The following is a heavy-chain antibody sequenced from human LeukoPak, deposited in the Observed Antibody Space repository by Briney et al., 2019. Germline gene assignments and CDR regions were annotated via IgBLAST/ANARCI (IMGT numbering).Heavy chain of an antibody. J-gene: IGHJ3*02. V-gene: IGHV3-20*04. Sequence: GGSLRLSCAASGFTFSSYAMSWVRQAPGKGPEWVSGIDWNGGRTGYADSVKGRFTISRDNAKNSLYLQMNSLRAEDTALYYCATGLSGLSDTFDIWGQGTMVSVSS. CDR2: IDWNGGRT. CDR3: ATGLSGLSDTFDI. D-gene: IGHD3-3*01. CDR1: GFTFSSYA.